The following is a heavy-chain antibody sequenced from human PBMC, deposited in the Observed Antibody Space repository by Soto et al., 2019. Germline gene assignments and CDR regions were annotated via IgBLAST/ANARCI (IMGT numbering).Heavy chain of an antibody. Sequence: QVQLQESGPGLVKPSETLSLTCTVSGGSIRGGIYYWSWVRPSPGKGLEWIGYIFHSGSTFYNPSPGSRVTISVDTSKNQFSLRLSSVTAADTAVYYCAREIIPLTTDWYFDLWGRGTLVTVSS. D-gene: IGHD4-17*01. J-gene: IGHJ2*01. CDR3: AREIIPLTTDWYFDL. CDR1: GGSIRGGIYY. CDR2: IFHSGST. V-gene: IGHV4-30-4*01.